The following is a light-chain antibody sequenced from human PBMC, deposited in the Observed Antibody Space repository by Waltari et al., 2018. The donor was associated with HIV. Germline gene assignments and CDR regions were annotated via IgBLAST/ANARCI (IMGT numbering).Light chain of an antibody. CDR3: QQYYKWPLT. CDR1: QSVSRNF. Sequence: EIVLTQSPGTLSLSPGERATLSCRASQSVSRNFLAWYHQKPGQAPRLLIYGASTRAPGIPDRFSGTGSGTDFTLTISRLEPEDCAVYYCQQYYKWPLTFGQGTRLEIK. J-gene: IGKJ5*01. V-gene: IGKV3-20*01. CDR2: GAS.